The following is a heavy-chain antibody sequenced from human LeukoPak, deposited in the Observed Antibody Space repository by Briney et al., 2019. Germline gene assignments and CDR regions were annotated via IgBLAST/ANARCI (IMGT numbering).Heavy chain of an antibody. D-gene: IGHD5-18*01. CDR1: GGTFSSYA. J-gene: IGHJ4*02. CDR2: IIPIFGTA. CDR3: ARSDTAMVTTIYSFDY. Sequence: SVKVSCKASGGTFSSYAISWVRQAPGQGLEWMGGIIPIFGTANYAQKFQGRVTITADESTSTAYMELSSLRSEDTAVYYCARSDTAMVTTIYSFDYWGQGTLVTVSS. V-gene: IGHV1-69*13.